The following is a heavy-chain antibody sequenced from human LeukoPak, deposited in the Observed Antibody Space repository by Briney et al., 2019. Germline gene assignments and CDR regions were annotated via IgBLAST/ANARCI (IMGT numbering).Heavy chain of an antibody. J-gene: IGHJ6*02. CDR3: ARRRGTVFNYYYYGMDV. CDR2: IYYSGST. CDR1: GGSISSSSYS. Sequence: SETLSLTCTVSGGSISSSSYSWGWIRQPPGKGLEWIGSIYYSGSTYYNPSLKSRVTISVDTSKNQFSLKLSSVTAADTAVYYCARRRGTVFNYYYYGMDVWGQGTTVTVSS. V-gene: IGHV4-39*01. D-gene: IGHD1-1*01.